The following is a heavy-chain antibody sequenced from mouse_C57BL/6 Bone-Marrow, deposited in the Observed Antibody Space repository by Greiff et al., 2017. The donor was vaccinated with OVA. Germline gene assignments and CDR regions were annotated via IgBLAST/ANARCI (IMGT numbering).Heavy chain of an antibody. Sequence: VQLQQPGAELVMPGASVKLSCKASGYTFTSYWMHWVKQRPGQGLEWIGEIDPSDSYTNYNQKFKGKSTLTVDKSSSTAYMQLSSLTSEDSAVYYCARLDYYGSDYFDYWGQGTTPTVSS. CDR3: ARLDYYGSDYFDY. CDR1: GYTFTSYW. V-gene: IGHV1-69*01. J-gene: IGHJ2*01. CDR2: IDPSDSYT. D-gene: IGHD1-1*01.